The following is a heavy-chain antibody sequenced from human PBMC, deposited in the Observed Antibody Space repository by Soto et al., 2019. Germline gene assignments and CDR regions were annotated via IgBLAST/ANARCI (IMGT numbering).Heavy chain of an antibody. CDR2: IYHSGST. Sequence: QVQLQESGPGLVKPSGTLSLTCAVSGGSISSSNWWSWVRQPPGKGLEWIGEIYHSGSTNYNPSLTSRVTISVDKSKNQFSLKLSSVTAADTAVYYCARGPPSGIAGYGMDVWGQGTTVTVSS. V-gene: IGHV4-4*02. J-gene: IGHJ6*02. CDR3: ARGPPSGIAGYGMDV. D-gene: IGHD1-26*01. CDR1: GGSISSSNW.